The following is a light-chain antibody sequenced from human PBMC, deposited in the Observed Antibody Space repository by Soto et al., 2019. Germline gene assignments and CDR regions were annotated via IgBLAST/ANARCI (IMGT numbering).Light chain of an antibody. CDR1: QSVSSSY. J-gene: IGKJ4*01. V-gene: IGKV3-20*01. Sequence: EILLTQSPGTLSLSPGEIATLSCSASQSVSSSYLAWYQQKPGQAPRLLIYGASSRATGIPDRFSGSGSGTDFTLTISRLEPEDFAVYYCQQYGSSPLTFGGGTKVDIK. CDR2: GAS. CDR3: QQYGSSPLT.